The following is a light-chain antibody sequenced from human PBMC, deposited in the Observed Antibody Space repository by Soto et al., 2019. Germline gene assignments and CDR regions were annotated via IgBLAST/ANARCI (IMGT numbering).Light chain of an antibody. Sequence: EIVMTQSPATLSVSPGEIATLYCKASQRISSNLAWYQQKPGQPPRLLIYGASTRATGISARFSGSGSGTEFTLTISGLQSEDFALYYCQQYNIWPPYTFGQGTKVEIK. CDR1: QRISSN. J-gene: IGKJ2*01. V-gene: IGKV3-15*01. CDR3: QQYNIWPPYT. CDR2: GAS.